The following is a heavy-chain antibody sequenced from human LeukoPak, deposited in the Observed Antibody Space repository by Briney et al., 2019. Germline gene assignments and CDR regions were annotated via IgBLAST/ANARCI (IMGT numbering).Heavy chain of an antibody. J-gene: IGHJ4*02. V-gene: IGHV3-43*02. CDR1: GFSFADYG. Sequence: GGSLRLSCAASGFSFADYGMSWVRQAPGKGLEWVSLISGDGGSTFCADSVKGRFTISRDNSKNSLYLQMNSLRSDDTALYYCARESESSGWYDYWGQGTLVTVSS. D-gene: IGHD6-19*01. CDR3: ARESESSGWYDY. CDR2: ISGDGGST.